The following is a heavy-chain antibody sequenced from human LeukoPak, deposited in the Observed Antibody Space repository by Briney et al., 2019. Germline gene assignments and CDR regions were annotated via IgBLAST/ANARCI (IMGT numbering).Heavy chain of an antibody. D-gene: IGHD6-6*01. CDR2: ISSSSGSTI. Sequence: PGGSLRLSCAASGFTFSDYYVSWIRQTPGKGLDWISYISSSSGSTIYYADSVKGRFTISRDNAKNSLYLQMNSLRAEDTAVYYCARGDSSSSDYWGQGTLVTVSS. J-gene: IGHJ4*02. CDR1: GFTFSDYY. V-gene: IGHV3-11*04. CDR3: ARGDSSSSDY.